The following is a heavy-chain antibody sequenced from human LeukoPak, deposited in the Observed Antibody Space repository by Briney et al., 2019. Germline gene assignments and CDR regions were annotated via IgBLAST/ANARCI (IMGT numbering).Heavy chain of an antibody. CDR3: ARDYYDSSGNYNSYMDA. Sequence: SGPTLVNPTQTLTLTCTFPGFSLATTGVGVGWIRQPPGKALEWLALIYWDGDERYSPSLKSRLSIAKDTAKNQVVLTMTNVDPVDTGTYYCARDYYDSSGNYNSYMDAWGKGTTATVS. CDR1: GFSLATTGVG. CDR2: IYWDGDE. V-gene: IGHV2-5*02. J-gene: IGHJ6*03. D-gene: IGHD3-22*01.